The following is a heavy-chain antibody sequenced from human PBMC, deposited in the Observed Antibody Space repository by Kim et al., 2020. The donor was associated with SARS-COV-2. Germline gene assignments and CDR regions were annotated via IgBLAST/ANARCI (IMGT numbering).Heavy chain of an antibody. Sequence: SETLSLTCTVSGGSISSYYWSWIRQPPGKGLEWIGYIYYSGSTNYNPSLKSRVTISVDTSKNQFSLKLSSVTAADTAVYYCARVREWIAVAGTMWWFDPWGQGTLVTVSS. CDR3: ARVREWIAVAGTMWWFDP. J-gene: IGHJ5*02. CDR2: IYYSGST. D-gene: IGHD6-19*01. CDR1: GGSISSYY. V-gene: IGHV4-59*01.